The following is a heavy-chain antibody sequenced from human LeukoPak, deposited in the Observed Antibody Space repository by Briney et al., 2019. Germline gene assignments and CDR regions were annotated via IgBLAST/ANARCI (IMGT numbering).Heavy chain of an antibody. CDR3: AKRDDSGGNLVDL. Sequence: SETLSLTCTVSGGSIRSGSHYWAWLRQPPGKGLEWIGSIYYSGSTYYNPSLENRVTISIDTSKNHFSLKLSSLSAADTSVYYCAKRDDSGGNLVDLWGQGTLVTVS. CDR2: IYYSGST. J-gene: IGHJ4*02. D-gene: IGHD3-22*01. CDR1: GGSIRSGSHY. V-gene: IGHV4-39*02.